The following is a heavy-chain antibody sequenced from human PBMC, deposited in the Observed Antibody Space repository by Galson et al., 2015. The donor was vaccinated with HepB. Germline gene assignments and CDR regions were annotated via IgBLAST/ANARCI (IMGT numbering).Heavy chain of an antibody. CDR2: ISNDGSNK. CDR1: RFTFSTSG. D-gene: IGHD3-16*01. Sequence: SLRLSCAASRFTFSTSGMQWVRQAPGKGLEWVAGISNDGSNKYYADSVKGRFTISRDNSKSILYLQMITLRPEDTAVYYCASHGGGWHWGPSDYWGQGSLVTVSS. V-gene: IGHV3-30*03. J-gene: IGHJ4*02. CDR3: ASHGGGWHWGPSDY.